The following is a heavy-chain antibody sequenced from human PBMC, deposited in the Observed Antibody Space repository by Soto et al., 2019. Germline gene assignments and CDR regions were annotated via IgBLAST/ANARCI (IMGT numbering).Heavy chain of an antibody. D-gene: IGHD3-3*01. CDR3: AKDPAIFDLTSYYYYGMDV. CDR2: ISYDGSNK. J-gene: IGHJ6*02. Sequence: GGSLRLSCAASGLTFSSYGMHWVRQAPGKGLEWVAVISYDGSNKYYADSVKGRFTISRDNSKNTLYLQMNSLRAEDTAVYYCAKDPAIFDLTSYYYYGMDVWGQGTTVTVSS. CDR1: GLTFSSYG. V-gene: IGHV3-30*18.